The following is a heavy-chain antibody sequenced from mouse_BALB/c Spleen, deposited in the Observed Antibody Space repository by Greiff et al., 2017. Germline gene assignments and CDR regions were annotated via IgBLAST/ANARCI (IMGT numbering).Heavy chain of an antibody. V-gene: IGHV1-80*01. Sequence: VQLQQSGAELVRPGSSVKISCKASGYAFSSYWMNWVKQRPGQGLEWIGQIYPGDGDTNYNGKFKGKATLTADKSSSTAYMQLSSLTSEDSAVYFCARREDYAMDYWGQGTSGTVSS. CDR3: ARREDYAMDY. CDR1: GYAFSSYW. CDR2: IYPGDGDT. J-gene: IGHJ4*01.